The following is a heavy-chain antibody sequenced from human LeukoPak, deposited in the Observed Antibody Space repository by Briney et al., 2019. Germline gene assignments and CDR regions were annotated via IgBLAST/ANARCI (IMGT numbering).Heavy chain of an antibody. J-gene: IGHJ4*02. D-gene: IGHD1-26*01. CDR1: GFTFGDYA. Sequence: GGSLRLSCTASGFTFGDYAMSWVRQAPGKGLEWVGFIRSKAYGGTTEYAASVKGRFTNSRDDSKSIAYLQMNSLKTEDTAVYYCTRELIVGATIFDYWGQGTLVTVSS. V-gene: IGHV3-49*04. CDR3: TRELIVGATIFDY. CDR2: IRSKAYGGTT.